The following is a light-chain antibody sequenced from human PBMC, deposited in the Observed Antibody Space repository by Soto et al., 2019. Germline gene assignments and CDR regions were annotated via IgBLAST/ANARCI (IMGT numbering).Light chain of an antibody. V-gene: IGKV1-39*01. CDR1: QTISGY. CDR2: AAS. CDR3: QQTYTTPHA. J-gene: IGKJ2*01. Sequence: DIRMTQSPSSLFASVGDRVTITCRASQTISGYLNWYQQKLGEAPKLLIYAASNLQSGVPSRFSGSGSGTDYNLTIGSMQPEDFATYHCQQTYTTPHAFGLGTKLEMK.